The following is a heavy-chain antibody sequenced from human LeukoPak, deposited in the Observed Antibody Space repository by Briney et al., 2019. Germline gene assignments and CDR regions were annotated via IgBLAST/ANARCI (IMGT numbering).Heavy chain of an antibody. CDR2: ISYDGSNK. D-gene: IGHD6-19*01. CDR3: AKPSNSKKWLVQRRGNYFDY. J-gene: IGHJ4*02. CDR1: GFTFSSYG. Sequence: PGGSLRLSCAASGFTFSSYGMHWVRQAPGKGLEWVAVISYDGSNKYYADSVKGRFTISRDNSKNTLYLQMNSLRAEDTAVYYCAKPSNSKKWLVQRRGNYFDYWGQGTLVTVSS. V-gene: IGHV3-30*18.